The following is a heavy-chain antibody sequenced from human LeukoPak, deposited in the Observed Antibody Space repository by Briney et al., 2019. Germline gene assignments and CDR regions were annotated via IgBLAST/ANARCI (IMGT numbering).Heavy chain of an antibody. CDR3: AKDPEVRGVIISTFDY. Sequence: GGPLRLSCAVSGFTFSSYAMSWVRQAPGKGLEWVSAISGSGCTTSYADSVKGQFTIYRDNSKNTLYLQMTSLRVEDTAVYYCAKDPEVRGVIISTFDYWGQGTLVTVSS. D-gene: IGHD3-10*01. CDR2: ISGSGCTT. J-gene: IGHJ4*02. V-gene: IGHV3-23*01. CDR1: GFTFSSYA.